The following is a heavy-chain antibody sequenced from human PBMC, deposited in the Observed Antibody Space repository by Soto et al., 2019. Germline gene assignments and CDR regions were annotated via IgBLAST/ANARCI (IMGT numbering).Heavy chain of an antibody. J-gene: IGHJ6*03. D-gene: IGHD3-3*01. Sequence: QVHLEQWGAGLLKPSETLSLTCAVYGGSLSGYFWSWVRQSPGKGLECIGEINHSGSTNYNPSLKSRVIISADTSKHQFSLRLSSVTAADSGIYYCASYHYFDFWIGSRHYMDAWGRGTTVTVSS. CDR1: GGSLSGYF. CDR3: ASYHYFDFWIGSRHYMDA. V-gene: IGHV4-34*01. CDR2: INHSGST.